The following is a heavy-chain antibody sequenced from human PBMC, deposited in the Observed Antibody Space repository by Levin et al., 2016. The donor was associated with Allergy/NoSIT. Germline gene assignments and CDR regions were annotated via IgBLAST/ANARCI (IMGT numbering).Heavy chain of an antibody. CDR1: GFTFSSYW. V-gene: IGHV3-7*01. J-gene: IGHJ6*02. CDR3: ARDRTHMAGLYYYGMDV. Sequence: GGSLRLSCAASGFTFSSYWMSWVRQAPGKGLEWVANIKQDGSEKYYVDSVKGRFTISRDNAKNSLYLQMNSLRAEDTAVYYCARDRTHMAGLYYYGMDVWGQGTTVTVSS. D-gene: IGHD6-19*01. CDR2: IKQDGSEK.